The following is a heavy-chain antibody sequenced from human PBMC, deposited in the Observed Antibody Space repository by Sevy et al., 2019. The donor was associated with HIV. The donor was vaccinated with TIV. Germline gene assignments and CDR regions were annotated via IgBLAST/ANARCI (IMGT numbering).Heavy chain of an antibody. CDR2: ISAYNGNT. CDR3: ARDRVEAAAGTYHDYIWGSYRSGLSVFYGMDV. V-gene: IGHV1-18*01. Sequence: ASVKVSCKASGYTFTSYGISWVRQAPGQGLEWMGWISAYNGNTNYPQKLQGRVTMTTDTSTSTAYMELRSLRPDDTAVXYCARDRVEAAAGTYHDYIWGSYRSGLSVFYGMDVWGQGTTVTVSS. J-gene: IGHJ6*02. CDR1: GYTFTSYG. D-gene: IGHD3-16*02.